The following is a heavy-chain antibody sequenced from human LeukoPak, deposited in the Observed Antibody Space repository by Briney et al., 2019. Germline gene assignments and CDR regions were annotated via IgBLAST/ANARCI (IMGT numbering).Heavy chain of an antibody. J-gene: IGHJ4*02. CDR2: IYHSGST. D-gene: IGHD3-16*02. V-gene: IGHV4-30-2*01. Sequence: SETLSLTCAVSGGSLSSGGYSWSWIRQPPGTGLEWIGYIYHSGSTYYNPSLKSRVTISVDRSKNQFSLKLSSVTAADTAVYYCARGTYDYVWGSYRWAFDYWGQGTLVTVSS. CDR1: GGSLSSGGYS. CDR3: ARGTYDYVWGSYRWAFDY.